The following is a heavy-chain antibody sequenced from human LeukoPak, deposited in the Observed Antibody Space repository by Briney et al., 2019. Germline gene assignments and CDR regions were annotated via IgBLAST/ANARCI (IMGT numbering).Heavy chain of an antibody. J-gene: IGHJ4*02. CDR1: SDSIGNSY. D-gene: IGHD6-13*01. Sequence: PSETLSLTCTVSSDSIGNSYWSWIRQPPGKGLEWIGHIYSSGSTNYNPSLGSRVTISVDTSKNQFSLKLSSVTAADTAVYYCARRSSSWSFDYWGQGTLVTVSS. V-gene: IGHV4-59*08. CDR2: IYSSGST. CDR3: ARRSSSWSFDY.